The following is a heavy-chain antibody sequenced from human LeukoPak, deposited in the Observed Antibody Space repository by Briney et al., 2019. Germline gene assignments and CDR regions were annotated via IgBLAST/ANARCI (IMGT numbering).Heavy chain of an antibody. J-gene: IGHJ6*03. CDR1: GGSFSGYY. CDR3: ARRGEVVCSGGSCYDVRPYYMDV. CDR2: INHSGST. D-gene: IGHD2-15*01. Sequence: PSETLSLTCAVYGGSFSGYYWSWIRQPPGKGLEWIGEINHSGSTNYNPSLKSRVTISVDTSKNQFSLKLSSVTAADTAVYYCARRGEVVCSGGSCYDVRPYYMDVWGKGTTVTISS. V-gene: IGHV4-34*01.